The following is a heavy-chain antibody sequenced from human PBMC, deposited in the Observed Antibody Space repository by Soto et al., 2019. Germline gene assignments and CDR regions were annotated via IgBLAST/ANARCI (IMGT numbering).Heavy chain of an antibody. Sequence: QVQLVESGGGVVQPGRSLRLSCVASGFSFSNYAMHWVRQAPGKGLEWVAVISYDGSNKYYADSMKGRFTTSRDNSKNTLYLQMNNLRTEDTAVYYCATVRGYRQDFDAFDIWGQGTMVTVSS. CDR3: ATVRGYRQDFDAFDI. J-gene: IGHJ3*02. V-gene: IGHV3-30-3*01. D-gene: IGHD3-16*02. CDR2: ISYDGSNK. CDR1: GFSFSNYA.